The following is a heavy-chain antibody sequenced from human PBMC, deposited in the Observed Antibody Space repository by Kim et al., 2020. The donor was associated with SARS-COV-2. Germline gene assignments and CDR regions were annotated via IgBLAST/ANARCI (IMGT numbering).Heavy chain of an antibody. D-gene: IGHD3-3*01. V-gene: IGHV4-59*09. CDR3: ARGGRLRFLEWLYGAFDI. J-gene: IGHJ3*02. Sequence: KSRVTISGDTAKNQFSLKLSSVTAADTAVYYCARGGRLRFLEWLYGAFDIWGQGTMVTVSS.